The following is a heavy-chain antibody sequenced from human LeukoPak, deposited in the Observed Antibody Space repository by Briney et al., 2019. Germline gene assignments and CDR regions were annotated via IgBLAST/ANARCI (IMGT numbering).Heavy chain of an antibody. V-gene: IGHV3-48*03. J-gene: IGHJ4*02. CDR3: ARRIAVAGPFDY. D-gene: IGHD6-19*01. CDR1: GFTFSSYE. Sequence: PGGSLRLSCAASGFTFSSYEMNWVRQAPGNGLEWVSYISSSGSTIYYADSVKGRFTISRDNAKNSLYLQMNSLRAEDTAVYYCARRIAVAGPFDYWGQGTLVTVSS. CDR2: ISSSGSTI.